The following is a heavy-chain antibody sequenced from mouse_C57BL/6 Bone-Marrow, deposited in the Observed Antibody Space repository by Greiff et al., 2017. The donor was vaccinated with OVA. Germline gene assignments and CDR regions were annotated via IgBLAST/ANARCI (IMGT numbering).Heavy chain of an antibody. Sequence: EVKLVESGAGLVKPGGSLKLSCAASGFTFSSYAMSWVRQTPEKRLEWVAYISSGGDYIYYADTVKGRFTISRDNARNTLYLQMSSLKSEDTAMYYCTRDPNYGNWYFDVWGTGTTVTVSS. J-gene: IGHJ1*03. D-gene: IGHD2-1*01. CDR1: GFTFSSYA. V-gene: IGHV5-9-1*02. CDR3: TRDPNYGNWYFDV. CDR2: ISSGGDYI.